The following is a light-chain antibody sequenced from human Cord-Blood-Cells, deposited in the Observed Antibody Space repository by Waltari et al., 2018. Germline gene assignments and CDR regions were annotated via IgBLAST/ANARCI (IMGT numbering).Light chain of an antibody. V-gene: IGLV2-23*01. CDR3: CSYAGSSTYVV. CDR1: TSDVGRYNL. J-gene: IGLJ2*01. CDR2: EGS. Sequence: QSALTQPASVSGSPGQSSTISCPGPTSDVGRYNLVPWYQQHPSKAPKLMIYEGSNRPSVVSNRFSGCKSGNTASLTSSGLQAEDDADYCGCSYAGSSTYVVFGGGTKLTVL.